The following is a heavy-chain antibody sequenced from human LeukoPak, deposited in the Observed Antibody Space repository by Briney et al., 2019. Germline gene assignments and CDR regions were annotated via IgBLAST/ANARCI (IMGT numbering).Heavy chain of an antibody. Sequence: SETLSLTCTVSGGSISSSSYYWGWIRQPPGKGLEWIGSIYYSGSTYYNPSLKSRVTISVDTSKNQFSLKLSSVTAAHTAVYYCAREPPADSGSNDAFDIWGQGTMVTGSS. CDR1: GGSISSSSYY. J-gene: IGHJ3*02. V-gene: IGHV4-39*02. CDR3: AREPPADSGSNDAFDI. D-gene: IGHD1-26*01. CDR2: IYYSGST.